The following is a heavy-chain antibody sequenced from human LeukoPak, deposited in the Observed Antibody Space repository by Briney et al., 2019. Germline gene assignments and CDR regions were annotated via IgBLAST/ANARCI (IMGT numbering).Heavy chain of an antibody. J-gene: IGHJ1*01. CDR3: AKDQATMVRSIFQH. V-gene: IGHV3-23*01. CDR1: GFTFSSYG. D-gene: IGHD3-10*01. CDR2: ISGSGGST. Sequence: GGSLRLSCAASGFTFSSYGMHWVRQAPGKGLEWVSAISGSGGSTYYADSVKGRFTISRDNSKNTLYLQMNSLRAEDTAVYYCAKDQATMVRSIFQHWGQGTLVTVSS.